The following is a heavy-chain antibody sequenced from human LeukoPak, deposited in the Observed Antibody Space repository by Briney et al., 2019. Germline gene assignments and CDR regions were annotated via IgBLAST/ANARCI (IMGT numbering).Heavy chain of an antibody. J-gene: IGHJ4*02. CDR2: IRYDGSNK. V-gene: IGHV3-30*02. CDR3: AKDLWSGYYDSSGYYSPLHY. Sequence: GGYLSLSCAASAFSFSSYGMHWVRQAPGKGLEWVAFIRYDGSNKYYADSVKGRFTISRDNSKNTLYLQMNSLRAEDTAVYYCAKDLWSGYYDSSGYYSPLHYWGQGALVTVSS. CDR1: AFSFSSYG. D-gene: IGHD3-22*01.